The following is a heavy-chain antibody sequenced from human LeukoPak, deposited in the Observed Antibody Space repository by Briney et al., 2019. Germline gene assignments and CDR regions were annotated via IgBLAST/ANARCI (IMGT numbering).Heavy chain of an antibody. Sequence: PSETLSLTCTVSGGSISSYYWSWIRQSPGKGLEWIGYIYYSGSTNYNPSLKSRLTMSLDTSKNRFSLNLSSVTAADTAVYYCARAVITFGGAVAKGFDCWGQGTLVTVSS. J-gene: IGHJ4*02. CDR2: IYYSGST. V-gene: IGHV4-59*01. CDR1: GGSISSYY. CDR3: ARAVITFGGAVAKGFDC. D-gene: IGHD3-16*01.